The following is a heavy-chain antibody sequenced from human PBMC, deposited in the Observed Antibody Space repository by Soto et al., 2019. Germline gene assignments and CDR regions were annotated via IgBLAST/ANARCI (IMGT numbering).Heavy chain of an antibody. V-gene: IGHV3-23*01. D-gene: IGHD5-18*01. J-gene: IGHJ5*02. Sequence: QPGGSLRLSCAASGFTFSSYAMSWVRQAPGKGLEWVSAISGSGGSTYYADSVKGRFAISRDNSKNTLYLQMNSLRAEDTAVYYCANHQSVDTALAHPWGQGTLVTVSS. CDR2: ISGSGGST. CDR3: ANHQSVDTALAHP. CDR1: GFTFSSYA.